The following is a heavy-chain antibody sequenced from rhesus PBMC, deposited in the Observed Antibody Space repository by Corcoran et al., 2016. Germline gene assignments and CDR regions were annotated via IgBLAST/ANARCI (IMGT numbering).Heavy chain of an antibody. J-gene: IGHJ4*01. D-gene: IGHD6-25*01. CDR1: GYSISSGYY. Sequence: QVQLQESGPGLVKPSETLSLTCAVSGYSISSGYYWGWIRQPPGKGLEWIGHISSGRSNTLSPSLKSRVTISTDTSKNQFSLKLGSVTAADTAVYYCARASNSGSWNSYWGQGVLVTVSS. V-gene: IGHV4S14*01. CDR2: ISSGRSN. CDR3: ARASNSGSWNSY.